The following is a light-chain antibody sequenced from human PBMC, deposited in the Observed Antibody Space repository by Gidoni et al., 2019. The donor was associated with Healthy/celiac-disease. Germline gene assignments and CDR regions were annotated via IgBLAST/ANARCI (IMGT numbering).Light chain of an antibody. J-gene: IGLJ2*01. CDR1: KEGDKS. CDR3: QAWDSSNVV. Sequence: SYELTQPPSVSVSPGQTASIPCPGDKEGDKSACWYQQQPGQSPVLVIYQDSKRPSGIPERFAGSNSGNTATLTISGTQAMDEADYCCQAWDSSNVVFGGGTKLTVL. V-gene: IGLV3-1*01. CDR2: QDS.